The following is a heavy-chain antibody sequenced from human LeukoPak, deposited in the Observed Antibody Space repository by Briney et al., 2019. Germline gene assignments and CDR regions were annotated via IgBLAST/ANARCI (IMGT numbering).Heavy chain of an antibody. D-gene: IGHD3-22*01. CDR1: GFTFSGSA. CDR3: ARDQYYYDSSGYYRFDS. V-gene: IGHV3-73*01. Sequence: GGSLRLSCAASGFTFSGSAMHWARQASGKGLEWVGRIRSKPNSYATTYAASVKGRFTISRDDSKNTAYLQMNSLKIEDTAVYYCARDQYYYDSSGYYRFDSWGQGTLVTVSS. CDR2: IRSKPNSYAT. J-gene: IGHJ4*02.